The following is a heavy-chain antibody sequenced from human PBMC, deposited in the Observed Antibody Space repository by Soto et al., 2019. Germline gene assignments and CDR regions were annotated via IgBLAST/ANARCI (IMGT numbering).Heavy chain of an antibody. CDR2: ISAYNGNT. J-gene: IGHJ4*02. CDR3: ARGWEGYSGYDYLYYFDY. CDR1: GYTFTSYG. Sequence: EASVKVSCKASGYTFTSYGISWVRQAPGQGLEWMGWISAYNGNTNYAQKLQGRVTMTTDTSTSTAYMELRSLRSDDTAVYYCARGWEGYSGYDYLYYFDYWGQGTLVTVSS. V-gene: IGHV1-18*01. D-gene: IGHD5-12*01.